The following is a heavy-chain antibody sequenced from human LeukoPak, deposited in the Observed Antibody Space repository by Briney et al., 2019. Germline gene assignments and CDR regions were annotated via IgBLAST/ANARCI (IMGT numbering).Heavy chain of an antibody. CDR2: ISYDGSNK. V-gene: IGHV3-30-3*01. J-gene: IGHJ5*02. CDR1: GFTFSSYA. CDR3: TTGRMTTVTKAANWFDP. D-gene: IGHD4-17*01. Sequence: GRSLRLTCAASGFTFSSYAMHWVRQAPGKGLEWVAVISYDGSNKYYADSVKGRFTISRDNSKNTPYLQMNSLKTEDTAVYYCTTGRMTTVTKAANWFDPWGQGTLVTVSS.